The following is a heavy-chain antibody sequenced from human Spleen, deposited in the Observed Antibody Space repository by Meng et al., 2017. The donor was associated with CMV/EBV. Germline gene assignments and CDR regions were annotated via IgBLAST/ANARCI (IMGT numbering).Heavy chain of an antibody. Sequence: GGSLRLSCAASGFTVSSNYMSWVRQAPGKGLEWVSVIYSGGSIYYADSVKGRFTISRDNSKNTLYLQMKSLRAEDTAVYYCARDSTRWAQSIAAEGAFDIWGQGTMVTVSS. D-gene: IGHD6-13*01. CDR3: ARDSTRWAQSIAAEGAFDI. V-gene: IGHV3-53*01. CDR2: IYSGGSI. J-gene: IGHJ3*02. CDR1: GFTVSSNY.